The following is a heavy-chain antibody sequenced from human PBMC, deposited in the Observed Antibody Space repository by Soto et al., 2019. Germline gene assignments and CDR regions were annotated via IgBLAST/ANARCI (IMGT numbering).Heavy chain of an antibody. CDR3: ARDHAPLEQQLAGWFDP. J-gene: IGHJ5*02. Sequence: GGSLRLSCAASGFTFSSYWMHWVRQAPGKGLVWVSRINSDGSSTSYADSVKGRFTISRDNAKNTLYLQMNSLRAEDTAVYYCARDHAPLEQQLAGWFDPWGQGTLVTVSS. D-gene: IGHD6-13*01. CDR2: INSDGSST. CDR1: GFTFSSYW. V-gene: IGHV3-74*01.